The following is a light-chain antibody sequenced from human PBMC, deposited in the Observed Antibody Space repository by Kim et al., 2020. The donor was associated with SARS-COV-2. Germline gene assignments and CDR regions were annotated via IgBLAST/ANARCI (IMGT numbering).Light chain of an antibody. CDR1: STNIGNYH. V-gene: IGLV1-51*01. CDR2: DTN. J-gene: IGLJ2*01. CDR3: ASSDSSLCGVV. Sequence: GQTVTISCSGTSTNIGNYHLSSYHHLPATAAHLLMYDTNARPSCIPDRFFGCTSGTSATLRIIGLQTADDADYYCASSDSSLCGVVFGGGTQLTVL.